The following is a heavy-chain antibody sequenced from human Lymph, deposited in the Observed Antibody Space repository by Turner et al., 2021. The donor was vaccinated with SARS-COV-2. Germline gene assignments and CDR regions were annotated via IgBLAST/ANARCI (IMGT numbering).Heavy chain of an antibody. CDR3: ARGGVDTAMVRYYYYGMDV. Sequence: QVQLQQWGAGLLKPSETLSPTCAVHGGSFSGYYWSWIRQPPGKGLEWIGEINHSGSTNYNPSLKSRVTISVDTSKNQFSLKLSSVTAADTAVYYCARGGVDTAMVRYYYYGMDVWGQGTTVTVSS. CDR1: GGSFSGYY. V-gene: IGHV4-34*01. J-gene: IGHJ6*02. CDR2: INHSGST. D-gene: IGHD5-18*01.